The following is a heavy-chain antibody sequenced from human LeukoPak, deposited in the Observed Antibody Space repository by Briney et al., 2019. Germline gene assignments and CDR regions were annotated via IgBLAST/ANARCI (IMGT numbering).Heavy chain of an antibody. CDR3: ARVVQDWYFDL. J-gene: IGHJ2*01. D-gene: IGHD1-1*01. Sequence: SETLSLTCAVYGGSFSGYYWSWIRQPPGKGLEWIGEINHSGSTNYNPSHKSRVTISVDTSKNQFSLKLSSVTAADTAVYYCARVVQDWYFDLWGRGTLVTVSS. CDR1: GGSFSGYY. CDR2: INHSGST. V-gene: IGHV4-34*01.